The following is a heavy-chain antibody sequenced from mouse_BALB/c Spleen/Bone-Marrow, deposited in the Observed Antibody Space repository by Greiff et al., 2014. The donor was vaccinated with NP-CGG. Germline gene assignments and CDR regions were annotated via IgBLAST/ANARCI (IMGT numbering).Heavy chain of an antibody. CDR2: IYPFNGGT. D-gene: IGHD1-1*01. J-gene: IGHJ2*01. Sequence: QSGPELVKSGTSVKISCKASGYTFTDYNMRCVKQSHGKSLEWIGYIYPFNGGTDYNQKFKSKATMTVDKSSSTEYMELRNLTSEDSAVYYCARSSYFDYWGQGTTLTVSS. CDR3: ARSSYFDY. CDR1: GYTFTDYN. V-gene: IGHV1S29*02.